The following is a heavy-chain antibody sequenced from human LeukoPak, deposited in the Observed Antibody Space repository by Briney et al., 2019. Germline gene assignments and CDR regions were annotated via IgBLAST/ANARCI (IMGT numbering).Heavy chain of an antibody. CDR1: GGSISSYY. CDR3: ARGDYYGSGSYYVFDY. Sequence: PSETLSLTCTVSGGSISSYYWGWIRQPPGKGLEWIGYIYYSGSTNYNPSLKSRVTISVDTSKNQFSLKLSSVTAADTAVYYCARGDYYGSGSYYVFDYWGQGTLVTVSS. V-gene: IGHV4-59*01. CDR2: IYYSGST. J-gene: IGHJ4*02. D-gene: IGHD3-10*01.